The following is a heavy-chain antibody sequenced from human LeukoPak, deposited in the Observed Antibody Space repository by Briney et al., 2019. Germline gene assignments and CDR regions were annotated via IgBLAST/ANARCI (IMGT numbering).Heavy chain of an antibody. CDR3: AGHYDILTGYYPLDY. D-gene: IGHD3-9*01. Sequence: GGSLRVSCAASGFTFSSYDMHWVRQAIGKGLEWVSAIGTAGDTCYPGSVKGRFTISRDNSKNTLYLQMNSLRAEDTAVYYCAGHYDILTGYYPLDYWGQGTLVTVSS. V-gene: IGHV3-13*01. J-gene: IGHJ4*02. CDR1: GFTFSSYD. CDR2: IGTAGDT.